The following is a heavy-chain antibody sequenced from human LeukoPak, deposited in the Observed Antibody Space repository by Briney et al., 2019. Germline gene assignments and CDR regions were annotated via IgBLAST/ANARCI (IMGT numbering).Heavy chain of an antibody. V-gene: IGHV3-74*01. Sequence: GGSLRLSCAASGFTFSSYWMHWVRQAPGKGLVWVSRINSDGSSTNYADSVKGRFTISRDNAKDTLYLQVKSLRAEDTAVYYCARGPSGWGSLDSWGQGTLGTVSS. CDR3: ARGPSGWGSLDS. J-gene: IGHJ4*02. CDR1: GFTFSSYW. D-gene: IGHD7-27*01. CDR2: INSDGSST.